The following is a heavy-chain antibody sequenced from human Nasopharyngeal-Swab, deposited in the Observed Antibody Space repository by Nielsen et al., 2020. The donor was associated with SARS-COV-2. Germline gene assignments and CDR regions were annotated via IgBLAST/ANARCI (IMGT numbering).Heavy chain of an antibody. CDR2: ISGSGGST. J-gene: IGHJ4*02. D-gene: IGHD3-10*01. Sequence: GESLKISCAASGFTFSSYAMSGVRQAPGKGLEWVSAISGSGGSTYYADSVKGRFTISRDNSKNTLYLQMNSLRAEDTAVYYCAKALVPNSMVRGDLFDYWGQGTLVTVSS. V-gene: IGHV3-23*01. CDR3: AKALVPNSMVRGDLFDY. CDR1: GFTFSSYA.